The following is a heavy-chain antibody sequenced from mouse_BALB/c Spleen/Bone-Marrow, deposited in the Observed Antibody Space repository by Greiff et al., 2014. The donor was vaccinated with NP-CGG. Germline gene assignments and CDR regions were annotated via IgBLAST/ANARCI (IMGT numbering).Heavy chain of an antibody. D-gene: IGHD5-1*01. J-gene: IGHJ2*01. V-gene: IGHV7-3*02. CDR3: ARDYSGYFDF. Sequence: EVQGVESGGGLVQPGGSLRLPCTTSGFTFTDYFMTWVRQPPGKALEWLGFIRNKPNGYTTEYNPSVKGRFTISRDNSQGILYLQMNTLRAEDSAIYYCARDYSGYFDFWGQGTTLTVSS. CDR2: IRNKPNGYTT. CDR1: GFTFTDYF.